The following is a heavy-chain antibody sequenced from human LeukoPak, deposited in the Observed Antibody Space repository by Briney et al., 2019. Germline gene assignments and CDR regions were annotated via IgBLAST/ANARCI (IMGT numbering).Heavy chain of an antibody. CDR1: GYTFTGYP. Sequence: ASVKVSCKASGYTFTGYPIHWMRLAPGQRLEWMGRINAGKGNTKYSQKFQNRVTFTRDTSATTAYMELSSLRFEDTAVYYCARPIDSDGDHFGFYRAFDIWGQGTMVTVSS. D-gene: IGHD4-17*01. CDR2: INAGKGNT. V-gene: IGHV1-3*01. CDR3: ARPIDSDGDHFGFYRAFDI. J-gene: IGHJ3*02.